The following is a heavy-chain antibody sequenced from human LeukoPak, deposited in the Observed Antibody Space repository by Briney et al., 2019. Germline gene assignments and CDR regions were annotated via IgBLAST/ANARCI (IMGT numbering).Heavy chain of an antibody. J-gene: IGHJ6*02. Sequence: SVKASCKASGGTFSSYGISWVRQAPGQGLEWMGGIIPIFGTANYAQKFQGRVTITADESTSTAYMELSSLRSEDTAVYYCARLDEYSSSSRYYGMDVWGQGTTVTVSS. CDR2: IIPIFGTA. CDR1: GGTFSSYG. CDR3: ARLDEYSSSSRYYGMDV. D-gene: IGHD6-6*01. V-gene: IGHV1-69*13.